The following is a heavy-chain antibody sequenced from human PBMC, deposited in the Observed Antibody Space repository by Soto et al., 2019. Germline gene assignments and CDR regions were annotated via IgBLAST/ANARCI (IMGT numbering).Heavy chain of an antibody. J-gene: IGHJ6*03. Sequence: GGSLRLSCAASGFTFSSYSMNWVRQAPGKGLEWVSYISSSSSTIYYADSVKGRFTISRDNSKNTLYLQMNSLRVEDAAVYYCAKGASIAAATNYYMDVWGKGTTVTVS. CDR2: ISSSSSTI. V-gene: IGHV3-48*01. CDR3: AKGASIAAATNYYMDV. D-gene: IGHD6-13*01. CDR1: GFTFSSYS.